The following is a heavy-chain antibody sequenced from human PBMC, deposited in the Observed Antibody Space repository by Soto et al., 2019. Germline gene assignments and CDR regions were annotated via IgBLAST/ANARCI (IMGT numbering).Heavy chain of an antibody. CDR2: VSGGGQTT. Sequence: GGSLRLSCAASGFTFNSCGMSWVRQAPGKGLEWVSIVSGGGQTTYYADSVKGRFTISRDNSKNTLYLQMNSLRAEDTAVYYCAKRGGPYGSGRTQTYPYSTDVCGTGPTVTVSS. CDR3: AKRGGPYGSGRTQTYPYSTDV. CDR1: GFTFNSCG. V-gene: IGHV3-23*01. D-gene: IGHD3-10*01. J-gene: IGHJ6*04.